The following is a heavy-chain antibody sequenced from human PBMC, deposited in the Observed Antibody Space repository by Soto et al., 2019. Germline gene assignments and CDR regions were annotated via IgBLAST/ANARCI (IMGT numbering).Heavy chain of an antibody. Sequence: ESLCLTCPVSGYSISTYSRSWIRQPPGKGLQWIGYIFYSGGTAYNPSLESRVSISLDMSKKQFSLKLNSVTAADTAAYYCARVQLVQNVIDHWGQGTQVTVSS. CDR3: ARVQLVQNVIDH. V-gene: IGHV4-59*01. J-gene: IGHJ4*02. D-gene: IGHD6-13*01. CDR1: GYSISTYS. CDR2: IFYSGGT.